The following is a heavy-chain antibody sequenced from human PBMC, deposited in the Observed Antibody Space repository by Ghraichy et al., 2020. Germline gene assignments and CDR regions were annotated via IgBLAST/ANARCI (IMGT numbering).Heavy chain of an antibody. V-gene: IGHV4-59*01. CDR3: AREIDAGGGWYTDY. J-gene: IGHJ4*02. CDR1: GGSISSYY. CDR2: IYYSGST. Sequence: SENLSLTCTVSGGSISSYYWTWIRQPPGKGLEWIGYIYYSGSTNYNPSLKSRVTISVDTSRNQFSLKLSSVTAADTAVYYCAREIDAGGGWYTDYWGQGTLVTVSS. D-gene: IGHD6-19*01.